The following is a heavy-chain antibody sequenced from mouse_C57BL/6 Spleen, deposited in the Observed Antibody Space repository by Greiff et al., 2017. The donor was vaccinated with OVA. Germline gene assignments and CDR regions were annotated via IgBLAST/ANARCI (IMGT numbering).Heavy chain of an antibody. CDR3: ARGGKEEYFDV. D-gene: IGHD1-3*01. V-gene: IGHV14-2*01. CDR2: IDPEDGET. CDR1: GFNIKDYY. Sequence: EVNVVESGAELVKPGASAKLSCTASGFNIKDYYMHWVKQRTEQGLEWIGRIDPEDGETKYAPKFQGKATITADTSSNTAYLQLSSLTSEDTAVYYCARGGKEEYFDVWGTGTTVTVSS. J-gene: IGHJ1*03.